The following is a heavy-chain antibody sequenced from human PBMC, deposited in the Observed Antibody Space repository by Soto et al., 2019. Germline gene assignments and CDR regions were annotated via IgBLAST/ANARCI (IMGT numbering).Heavy chain of an antibody. J-gene: IGHJ4*02. V-gene: IGHV3-11*05. CDR1: GFTFSDYY. CDR3: ARGRGAAADYFDF. CDR2: ISSSTSHT. Sequence: QVQLVESGGGLVKPGGSLRLSCAVSGFTFSDYYMTWIRQAPGKGLEWVSYISSSTSHTNYADSVKGRFTISRDNAKNSLFLQMNSLRAEDTAVYYCARGRGAAADYFDFWGQGTLVTCSS. D-gene: IGHD6-13*01.